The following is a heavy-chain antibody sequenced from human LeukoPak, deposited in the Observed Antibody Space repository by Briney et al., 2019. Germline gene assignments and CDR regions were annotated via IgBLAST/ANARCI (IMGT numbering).Heavy chain of an antibody. Sequence: SQTLSLTCTVSGGSISSGSYYWSWIRQPAGKGLEWIGRIYTSGSTYYNPSLKSRVTISVDRPKNQFSLNLSSVTAADTALYYCARDTGYDLGYYTYYYMDVWGKGTTVTVSS. CDR3: ARDTGYDLGYYTYYYMDV. D-gene: IGHD5-12*01. V-gene: IGHV4-61*02. CDR2: IYTSGST. CDR1: GGSISSGSYY. J-gene: IGHJ6*03.